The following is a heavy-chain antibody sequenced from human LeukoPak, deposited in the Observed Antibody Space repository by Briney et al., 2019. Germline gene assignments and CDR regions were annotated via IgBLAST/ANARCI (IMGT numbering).Heavy chain of an antibody. Sequence: SETLSLTCAVYGGSFSGYYWSWIRQPPGNGLEWIGEINHSGSTNYNPSLKSRVTISVDTSKNQFSLKLSSVTAADTAVYYCARIVVVTVSLAHFDYWGQGTLVTVSS. CDR1: GGSFSGYY. J-gene: IGHJ4*02. V-gene: IGHV4-34*01. CDR3: ARIVVVTVSLAHFDY. CDR2: INHSGST. D-gene: IGHD2-21*02.